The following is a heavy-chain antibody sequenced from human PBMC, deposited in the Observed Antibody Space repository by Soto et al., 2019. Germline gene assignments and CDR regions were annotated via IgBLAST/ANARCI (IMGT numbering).Heavy chain of an antibody. CDR3: ARGALTTLAYYYGMDV. Sequence: VASVKVSCKASGGTFSSYTMSWVRQAPGQGLEWMGGIIPIFGTTTYAHKFQGRGTITADESTSTVYMELSSLRGEDTAVYYCARGALTTLAYYYGMDVWGQGTTVTVSS. CDR2: IIPIFGTT. D-gene: IGHD4-4*01. J-gene: IGHJ6*02. V-gene: IGHV1-69*13. CDR1: GGTFSSYT.